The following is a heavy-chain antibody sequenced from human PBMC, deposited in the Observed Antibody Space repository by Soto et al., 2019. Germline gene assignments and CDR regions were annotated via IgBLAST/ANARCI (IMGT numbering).Heavy chain of an antibody. V-gene: IGHV1-69*13. Sequence: GASVKVSCKASGGTFSSYAISWVRQAPGQGLEWMGGIIPIFGTANYAQKFQGRVTITADESTSTAYMELSNLRSEDTDVYYCASRSSSWYFGDAFDIWGQGTMVTVSS. J-gene: IGHJ3*02. CDR2: IIPIFGTA. D-gene: IGHD6-13*01. CDR1: GGTFSSYA. CDR3: ASRSSSWYFGDAFDI.